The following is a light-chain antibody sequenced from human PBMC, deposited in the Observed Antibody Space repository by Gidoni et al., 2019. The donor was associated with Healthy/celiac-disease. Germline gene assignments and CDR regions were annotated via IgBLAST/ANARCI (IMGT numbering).Light chain of an antibody. J-gene: IGKJ1*01. V-gene: IGKV4-1*01. CDR2: WAS. CDR3: QQYYSTPQT. Sequence: DIVTTQSPDLLAVSLGERATINCKSRQSVLYSSNNKNYVAWYQQKPGQPPKLLIYWASTRESGVADRFSGSGSGTDFTLTMSCLQAEDVAVYYCQQYYSTPQTFGQGTKVEIK. CDR1: QSVLYSSNNKNY.